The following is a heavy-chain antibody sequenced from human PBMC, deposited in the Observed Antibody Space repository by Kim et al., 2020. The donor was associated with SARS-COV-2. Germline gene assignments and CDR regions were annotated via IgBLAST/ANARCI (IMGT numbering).Heavy chain of an antibody. CDR1: GFTFSSYG. V-gene: IGHV3-30*18. J-gene: IGHJ3*02. CDR2: ISYDGSNK. CDR3: AKDPGSPLDI. Sequence: GGSLRLSCAASGFTFSSYGMHWVRQAPGKGLEWVAVISYDGSNKYYADSVKGRFTISRDNSKNTLYLQMNSLRAEDTAVYYCAKDPGSPLDIWGQGTMVTVSS.